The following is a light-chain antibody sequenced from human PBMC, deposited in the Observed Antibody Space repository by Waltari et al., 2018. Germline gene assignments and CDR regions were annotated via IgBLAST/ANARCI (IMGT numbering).Light chain of an antibody. CDR1: SGHRSNI. Sequence: QLVLTQSPSASASLGASVKLTCTLSSGHRSNIVAWHQQQPGKGPRYLMKVNSDGSHSKGDEIPDRFSGSSSGAERYLTISTVQSEDEADYYCQTGGHGTWVFGGGTKLTVL. J-gene: IGLJ3*02. CDR2: VNSDGSH. V-gene: IGLV4-69*02. CDR3: QTGGHGTWV.